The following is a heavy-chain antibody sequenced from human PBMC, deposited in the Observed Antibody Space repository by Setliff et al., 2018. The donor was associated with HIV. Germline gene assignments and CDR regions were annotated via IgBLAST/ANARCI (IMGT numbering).Heavy chain of an antibody. CDR2: IYTSGST. D-gene: IGHD4-17*01. J-gene: IGHJ4*02. CDR3: ARAAAGNTGPFDL. CDR1: GGCVSSGSYY. Sequence: SETLSLTCTVSGGCVSSGSYYWSWIRQPPGKGLEWIGRIYTSGSTNYNPSLKSRVTMSVDTSKNQFSLKLTSVTASDTAVYYCARAAAGNTGPFDLWGQGSPVTVSS. V-gene: IGHV4-61*02.